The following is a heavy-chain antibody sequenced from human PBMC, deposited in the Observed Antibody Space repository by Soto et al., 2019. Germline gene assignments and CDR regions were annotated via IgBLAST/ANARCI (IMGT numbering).Heavy chain of an antibody. CDR2: ISFDGTAT. V-gene: IGHV3-74*03. J-gene: IGHJ3*02. Sequence: EVQLVESGGGLVQPGGSLRLSCAVSGFSFSSSWMHWVRQAPGKGLVWVSRISFDGTATTSADAVKGRFIISRDNAKNTLFLQMHNLRADDTAMYYCVRDRRLRGQPFDIWGQGTFVSVSS. CDR1: GFSFSSSW. D-gene: IGHD2-21*02. CDR3: VRDRRLRGQPFDI.